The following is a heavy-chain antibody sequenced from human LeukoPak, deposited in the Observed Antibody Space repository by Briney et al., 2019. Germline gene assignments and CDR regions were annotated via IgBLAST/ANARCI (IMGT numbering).Heavy chain of an antibody. CDR2: MNPNSGNT. D-gene: IGHD6-13*01. J-gene: IGHJ5*02. Sequence: ASVTVSCKASGYTFTSYDVNWVRQATGQGLEWMGWMNPNSGNTGYAQKFQGRVTMTRNTSISTAYMELSSLRSEDTAVYYCARRRRAAAWNWFDPWGQGTLVTVSS. V-gene: IGHV1-8*01. CDR3: ARRRRAAAWNWFDP. CDR1: GYTFTSYD.